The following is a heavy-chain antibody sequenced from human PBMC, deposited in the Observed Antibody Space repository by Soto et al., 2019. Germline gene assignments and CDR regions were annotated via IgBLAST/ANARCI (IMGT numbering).Heavy chain of an antibody. CDR1: GYTFTSYG. Sequence: ASVKVSCKASGYTFTSYGISWVRQAPGQGLEWMGWISAYNGNTNYAQKLQGRVTMTTDTSTSTAYMELRSLRSDDTAVYYCARVHTYYYDSSGYEADYWGQGTLVTVSS. D-gene: IGHD3-22*01. J-gene: IGHJ4*02. CDR3: ARVHTYYYDSSGYEADY. V-gene: IGHV1-18*01. CDR2: ISAYNGNT.